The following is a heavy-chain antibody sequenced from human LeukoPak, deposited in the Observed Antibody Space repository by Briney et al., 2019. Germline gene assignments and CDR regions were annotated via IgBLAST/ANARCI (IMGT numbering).Heavy chain of an antibody. CDR3: ARSVIVVVPAAIPDYFDY. Sequence: SSETLSLTCTVSGGSISSYYWSWIRQPAGKGLEWIGRIYTSGSTNYNPSLKSRVTMSVDTSKNQFSLKLSSVTAADTAVYYCARSVIVVVPAAIPDYFDYWGQGTLVTVSS. CDR2: IYTSGST. CDR1: GGSISSYY. J-gene: IGHJ4*02. D-gene: IGHD2-2*01. V-gene: IGHV4-4*07.